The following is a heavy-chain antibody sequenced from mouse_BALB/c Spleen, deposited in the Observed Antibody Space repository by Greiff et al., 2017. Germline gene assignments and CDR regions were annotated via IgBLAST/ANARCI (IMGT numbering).Heavy chain of an antibody. CDR2: ISSGGSYT. J-gene: IGHJ4*01. Sequence: EVQRVESGGGLVKPGGSLKLSCAASGFTFSSHAMSWVRQSPEKRLEWVAEISSGGSYTYYPDTVTGRFTISRDNAKNTLYLEMSSLRSEDTAMYYCARDSSVYAMDYWGQGTSVTVSS. V-gene: IGHV5-9-4*01. CDR3: ARDSSVYAMDY. D-gene: IGHD3-1*01. CDR1: GFTFSSHA.